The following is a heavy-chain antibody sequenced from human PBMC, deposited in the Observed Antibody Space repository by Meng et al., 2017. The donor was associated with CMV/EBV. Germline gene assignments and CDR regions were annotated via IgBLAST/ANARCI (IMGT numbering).Heavy chain of an antibody. CDR3: ATVRPAYYYYGMDV. V-gene: IGHV1-24*01. CDR2: FDPEDGET. CDR1: GYTLTELS. D-gene: IGHD2-2*01. J-gene: IGHJ6*02. Sequence: ASVTVSCKVSGYTLTELSMHWVRQAPGKGLEWMGGFDPEDGETIYAQKFQGRVTMTEDTSTDTAYMELSSLRSEDTDVYYGATVRPAYYYYGMDVWGQGTTVTVSS.